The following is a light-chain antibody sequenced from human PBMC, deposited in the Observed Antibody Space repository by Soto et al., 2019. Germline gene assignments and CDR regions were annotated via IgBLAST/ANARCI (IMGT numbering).Light chain of an antibody. V-gene: IGKV2-28*01. Sequence: DIVKTQSPLSLSVTPGEAASIDCKCSQSLLHRNGNNYLDWYLQKPGQSPQLLISLASNRASGVPDRFSGSGSGTDFILHISRVEAEDVGVYYCMQALQTSFTFGPGTKVDL. CDR3: MQALQTSFT. J-gene: IGKJ3*01. CDR2: LAS. CDR1: QSLLHRNGNNY.